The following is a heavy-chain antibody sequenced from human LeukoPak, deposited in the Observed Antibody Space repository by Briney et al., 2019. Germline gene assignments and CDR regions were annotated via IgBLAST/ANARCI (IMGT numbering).Heavy chain of an antibody. Sequence: PGGSLRLSCAASGFTFDDYGMSWVRQAPGKGLEWVSGINRNGGSIGYADSVKGRFTISRDNAKNSLYLQMNSLRAEDTALYYCARGWTSLDAFDIWGQGTMVTVSS. CDR2: INRNGGSI. CDR1: GFTFDDYG. J-gene: IGHJ3*02. CDR3: ARGWTSLDAFDI. V-gene: IGHV3-20*04. D-gene: IGHD3/OR15-3a*01.